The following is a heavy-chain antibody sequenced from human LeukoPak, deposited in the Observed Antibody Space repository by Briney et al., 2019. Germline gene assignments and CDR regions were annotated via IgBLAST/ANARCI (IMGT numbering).Heavy chain of an antibody. CDR1: GGSISSSSYY. CDR2: IYYSGST. J-gene: IGHJ4*02. Sequence: SETLSLTCTVSGGSISSSSYYWGWIRQPPGKGLERIGSIYYSGSTYYNPSLKSRVTISVDTSKNQFSLKLSSVTAADTAVYYCARRPTCSGGSCYSGFDYWGQGTLVTVSS. V-gene: IGHV4-39*01. D-gene: IGHD2-15*01. CDR3: ARRPTCSGGSCYSGFDY.